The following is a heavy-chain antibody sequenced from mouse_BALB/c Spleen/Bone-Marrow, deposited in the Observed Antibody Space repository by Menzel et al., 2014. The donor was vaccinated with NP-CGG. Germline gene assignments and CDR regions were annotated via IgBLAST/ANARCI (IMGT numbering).Heavy chain of an antibody. J-gene: IGHJ4*01. D-gene: IGHD3-1*01. CDR3: AREGSGFPYAMDY. CDR1: GYTFTSYV. CDR2: INPYNDGT. V-gene: IGHV1-14*01. Sequence: VQLQQPGLLVKPGASVKMSCKASGYTFTSYVMHWVKQKPGQGLEWIGYINPYNDGTKYNEKFKGKATLTSDKSSSTAYMELSSLTSEDSAVYYCAREGSGFPYAMDYWGQGTSVTVSS.